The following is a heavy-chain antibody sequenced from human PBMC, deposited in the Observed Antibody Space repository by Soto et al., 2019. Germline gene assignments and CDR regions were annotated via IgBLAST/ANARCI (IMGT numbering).Heavy chain of an antibody. CDR3: ARDFYSLAYYFDY. Sequence: QVQLVQSGAEVKKPGASVKVSCKASGYTFTNHGISWVRQAPGQGLEWLGWVSGNNGNTKYAQGLKGRVTLTTDTSTSTAYMELRSLRSDDTAVYYCARDFYSLAYYFDYWGQGTLVTVSS. V-gene: IGHV1-18*04. CDR2: VSGNNGNT. J-gene: IGHJ4*02. D-gene: IGHD2-15*01. CDR1: GYTFTNHG.